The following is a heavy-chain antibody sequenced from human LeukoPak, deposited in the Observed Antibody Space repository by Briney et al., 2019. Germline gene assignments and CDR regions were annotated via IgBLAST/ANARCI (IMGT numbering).Heavy chain of an antibody. CDR2: IYSGGST. Sequence: GGSLRLSCAASGFTFSSYSMNWVRQAPGKGLEWVSVIYSGGSTYYADSVKGRFTISRDNSKNTLYLQMNSLRAEDTAVYYCARAHDRRSPFDYWGQGTLVTVSS. CDR1: GFTFSSYS. D-gene: IGHD3-22*01. J-gene: IGHJ4*02. CDR3: ARAHDRRSPFDY. V-gene: IGHV3-53*01.